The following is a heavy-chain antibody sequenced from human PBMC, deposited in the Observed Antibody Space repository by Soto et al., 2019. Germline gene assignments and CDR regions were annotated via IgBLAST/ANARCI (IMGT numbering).Heavy chain of an antibody. CDR2: IYWDDDK. Sequence: QITLKESGPTLVKPPQTLTLTCTFSGFSLSTSGVGVGWIRQPPGKALEWLALIYWDDDKRYSPSLKSRLTITKDTSKNQVVLTMTNMDPVDTATYCCAHRQGGRAFDPWGQGTLVTVSS. J-gene: IGHJ5*02. CDR1: GFSLSTSGVG. CDR3: AHRQGGRAFDP. D-gene: IGHD3-16*01. V-gene: IGHV2-5*02.